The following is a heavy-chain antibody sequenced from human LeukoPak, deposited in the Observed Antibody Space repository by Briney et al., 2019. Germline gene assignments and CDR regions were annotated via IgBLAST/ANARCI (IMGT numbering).Heavy chain of an antibody. Sequence: ASVKVSCKTSGYSFTSYGISWVRQAPGQGLEWMGWINPNSGATDYAQNFQGRVTMTRDTSISTAYMELSSLRSDDTALYFCAKEGVGFDPWGQGALVTVSS. J-gene: IGHJ5*02. V-gene: IGHV1-2*02. CDR3: AKEGVGFDP. CDR2: INPNSGAT. CDR1: GYSFTSYG.